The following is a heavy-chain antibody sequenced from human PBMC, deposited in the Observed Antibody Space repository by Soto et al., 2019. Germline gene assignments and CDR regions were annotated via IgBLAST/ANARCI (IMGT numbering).Heavy chain of an antibody. CDR2: IKQDGSEK. Sequence: PGGSLRLSCAASGFTFSSYWMSWVRQAPGKGLEWVANIKQDGSEKYYVDSVKGRFTISRDNAKNSLYLQMNSLRAEDTAVYYCARDVRPTFFWSGYPYFDYWGQGTLVTVSS. CDR1: GFTFSSYW. V-gene: IGHV3-7*03. CDR3: ARDVRPTFFWSGYPYFDY. J-gene: IGHJ4*02. D-gene: IGHD3-3*01.